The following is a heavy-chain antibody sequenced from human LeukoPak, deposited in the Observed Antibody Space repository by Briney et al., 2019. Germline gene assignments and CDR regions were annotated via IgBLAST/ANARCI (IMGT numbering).Heavy chain of an antibody. J-gene: IGHJ1*01. CDR1: GFIFDDYA. Sequence: GGSLRLSCAASGFIFDDYAMHWVRQAPGKGLEWVSGISWNSGKIDYADSVKGRFTISRDNAKNSLYLQMNSLRAEDTALYYCAKDLKYDSSGYFHPWGQGTLVTVSS. CDR2: ISWNSGKI. V-gene: IGHV3-9*01. D-gene: IGHD3-22*01. CDR3: AKDLKYDSSGYFHP.